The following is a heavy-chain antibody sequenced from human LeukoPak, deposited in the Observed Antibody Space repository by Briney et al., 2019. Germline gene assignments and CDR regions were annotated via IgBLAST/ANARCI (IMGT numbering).Heavy chain of an antibody. Sequence: ASVKVSCKASGYTFTSYGISWVRQAPGQGLEWMGWISAYNGNTNYAQKLQGRVTMTTDTSTSTAYMELRSLRSDDTAVYYRARVPTTDYYDSSGYYSLDYWGQGTLVTVSS. CDR2: ISAYNGNT. J-gene: IGHJ4*02. V-gene: IGHV1-18*01. D-gene: IGHD3-22*01. CDR1: GYTFTSYG. CDR3: ARVPTTDYYDSSGYYSLDY.